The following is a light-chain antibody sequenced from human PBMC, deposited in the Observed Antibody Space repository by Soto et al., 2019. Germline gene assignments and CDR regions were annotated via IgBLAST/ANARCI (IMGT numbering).Light chain of an antibody. V-gene: IGKV1-33*01. J-gene: IGKJ2*01. CDR3: QQYDNLPLT. Sequence: DIQMTQSPSSLSASVGDRVTITCQASQDISEYLNWYQQKPGKAPNLLIYDASNLEAGVPSRFSGGGSGTDYTLTISSLQPEDIDTYFCQQYDNLPLTFGQGTKLEIK. CDR1: QDISEY. CDR2: DAS.